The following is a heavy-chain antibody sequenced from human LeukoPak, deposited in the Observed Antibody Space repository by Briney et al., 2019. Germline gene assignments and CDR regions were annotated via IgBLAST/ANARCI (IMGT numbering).Heavy chain of an antibody. CDR1: GYTFITYY. J-gene: IGHJ4*02. V-gene: IGHV1-46*01. D-gene: IGHD5-24*01. CDR2: INPSGGST. Sequence: ASVKVSCKASGYTFITYYMHWVRQAPGQGLEWMGIINPSGGSTSYAQKFQGRVTMTRDTSTSTVYMELSSLRSEDTAVYYCARVWPPTGRDGYTADYWGQGTLVTVSS. CDR3: ARVWPPTGRDGYTADY.